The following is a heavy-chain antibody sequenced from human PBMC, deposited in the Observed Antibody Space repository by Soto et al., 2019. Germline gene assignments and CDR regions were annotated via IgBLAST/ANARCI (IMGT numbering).Heavy chain of an antibody. J-gene: IGHJ4*02. CDR3: ARVYCSGGSCYSIDY. D-gene: IGHD2-15*01. CDR1: GYTFTSYG. Sequence: GASVKVSCKASGYTFTSYGISWVRQAPGQGLEWMGWISAYNGNTSYAQKFQGRVTMTRDTSTSTVYMELSSLRSEDTAAYYCARVYCSGGSCYSIDYWGQGTLVTVSS. V-gene: IGHV1-18*01. CDR2: ISAYNGNT.